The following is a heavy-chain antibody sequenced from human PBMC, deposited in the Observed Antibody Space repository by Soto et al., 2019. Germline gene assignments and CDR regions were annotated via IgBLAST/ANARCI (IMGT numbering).Heavy chain of an antibody. CDR1: GATFRSYA. Sequence: SVKGSFKASGATFRSYAISWVLQAPGQGLEWMGGIIPIFGTANYAQKFQGRVTITADKSTSTAYMELSSLRSEDTAVYYCARVIPAANLRNAFDIWGQGTMVTVSS. V-gene: IGHV1-69*06. J-gene: IGHJ3*02. D-gene: IGHD2-2*01. CDR3: ARVIPAANLRNAFDI. CDR2: IIPIFGTA.